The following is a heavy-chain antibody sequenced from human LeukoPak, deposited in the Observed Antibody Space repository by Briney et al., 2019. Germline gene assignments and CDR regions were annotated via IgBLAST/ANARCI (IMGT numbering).Heavy chain of an antibody. CDR3: AKDRRSLVRGVPGFDY. V-gene: IGHV3-9*01. CDR2: ISWNSGSI. J-gene: IGHJ4*02. D-gene: IGHD3-10*01. Sequence: GGSLRLSCAASGFTFDDYAMHWVRQAPGKGLEGVSGISWNSGSIGYADSVKGRFTISRDNAKNSLYLQMNSLRAEDTALYYCAKDRRSLVRGVPGFDYWGQGTLVTVSS. CDR1: GFTFDDYA.